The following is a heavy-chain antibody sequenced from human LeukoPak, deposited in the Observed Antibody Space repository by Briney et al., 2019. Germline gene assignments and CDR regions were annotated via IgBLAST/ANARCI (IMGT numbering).Heavy chain of an antibody. V-gene: IGHV4-39*01. CDR1: GGSISSSSYY. D-gene: IGHD3-9*01. J-gene: IGHJ4*02. CDR2: IYYSGCT. Sequence: SETLSLTCTVYGGSISSSSYYWGWIRQPPGKGLEWIGNIYYSGCTYYNPSLKSRVTRSVDPSKLQFSMKLSSVTAADTAVYYCARHGGEYYDILTGYFNPKEFDYWGQGTLVTVSS. CDR3: ARHGGEYYDILTGYFNPKEFDY.